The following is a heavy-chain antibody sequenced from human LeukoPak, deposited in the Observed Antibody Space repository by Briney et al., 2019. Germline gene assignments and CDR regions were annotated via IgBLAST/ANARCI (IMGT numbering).Heavy chain of an antibody. J-gene: IGHJ4*02. V-gene: IGHV3-53*01. Sequence: GGSLRLSCAASGFTVSSSYMSWVRQAPGKGLEWVSIIYSGGDTYYADSVKGRFTISRDNAKNSLYLQMNSLRAEDTAVYYCARDQLRVATSTYDYWGQGTLVTVSS. CDR2: IYSGGDT. CDR3: ARDQLRVATSTYDY. CDR1: GFTVSSSY. D-gene: IGHD5-12*01.